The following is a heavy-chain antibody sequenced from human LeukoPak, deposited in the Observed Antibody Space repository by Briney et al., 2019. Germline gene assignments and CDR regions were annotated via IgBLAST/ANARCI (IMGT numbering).Heavy chain of an antibody. D-gene: IGHD4-11*01. V-gene: IGHV3-64*01. CDR1: GFTFSSHA. CDR2: PTGNGGST. J-gene: IGHJ6*03. Sequence: GESLKISCAASGFTFSSHAMHWIRQAPGKGLEYVSSPTGNGGSTYYASSVKGRFTISRDNSKNTLYLQMGSLRAEDMAVYYCVRDYYSKYPLGNYMDVWGKGTTVTVSS. CDR3: VRDYYSKYPLGNYMDV.